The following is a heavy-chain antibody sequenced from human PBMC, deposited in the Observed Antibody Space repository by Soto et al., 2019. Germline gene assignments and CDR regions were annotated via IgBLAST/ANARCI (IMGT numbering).Heavy chain of an antibody. V-gene: IGHV3-23*01. CDR3: AKRRGGGGHFEY. D-gene: IGHD2-15*01. CDR2: VSLGGST. J-gene: IGHJ4*02. CDR1: AFTFSSYA. Sequence: GGSLRLSCAASAFTFSSYAMGWVREGPGKALEWVAVVSLGGSTHYADSVMGRFTISRDNSKNTLSLQMNSLTAEDTAVYFCAKRRGGGGHFEYRRQGALVTTSS.